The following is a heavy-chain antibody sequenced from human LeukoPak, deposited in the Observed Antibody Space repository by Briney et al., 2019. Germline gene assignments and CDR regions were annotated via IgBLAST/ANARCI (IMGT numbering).Heavy chain of an antibody. CDR3: ARALGRGGSGNYYHFDY. J-gene: IGHJ4*02. D-gene: IGHD3-10*01. Sequence: RGASVKVSCKASGYTFTGYYMHWVRQAPGQGLEWMGWINPNSGGTNYAQKFQGRVTISVDTSKNQFSLRLSSITAADAAVYYCARALGRGGSGNYYHFDYWGQGTLVTVSS. CDR1: GYTFTGYY. CDR2: INPNSGGT. V-gene: IGHV1-2*02.